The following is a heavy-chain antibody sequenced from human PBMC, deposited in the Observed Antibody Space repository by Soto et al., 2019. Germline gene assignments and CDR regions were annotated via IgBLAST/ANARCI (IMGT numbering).Heavy chain of an antibody. CDR2: IYYSGRT. CDR3: AREIVGATTWFDP. J-gene: IGHJ5*02. CDR1: GGSISSYY. D-gene: IGHD1-26*01. Sequence: QVQLQESGPRLVKPSETLSLTCTVSGGSISSYYWHWIRQPPGKELEWIGYIYYSGRTNYNSSLKSRVTISIHTSNNQFSLRLTSVTAADTAVYYCAREIVGATTWFDPWGQGNLVTVSS. V-gene: IGHV4-59*01.